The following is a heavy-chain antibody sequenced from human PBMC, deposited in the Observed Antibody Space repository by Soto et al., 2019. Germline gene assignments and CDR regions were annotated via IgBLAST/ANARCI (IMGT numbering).Heavy chain of an antibody. J-gene: IGHJ4*02. D-gene: IGHD3-10*01. V-gene: IGHV1-18*01. CDR3: ARGGDGFDVFDF. Sequence: QVRLMQSGSDVKRPGASVKVSCKASGYTFTNVGMNWVRQAPGQGLEWIGWISTDTGETNYAQKFQGRVTITTDTSTSTACMDMRNLISNDPAVYYCARGGDGFDVFDFWGQGTLVIVSS. CDR1: GYTFTNVG. CDR2: ISTDTGET.